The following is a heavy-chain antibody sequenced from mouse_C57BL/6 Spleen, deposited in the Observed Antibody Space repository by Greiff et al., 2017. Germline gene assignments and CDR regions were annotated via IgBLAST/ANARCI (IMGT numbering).Heavy chain of an antibody. D-gene: IGHD3-1*01. CDR1: GYTFTDYN. J-gene: IGHJ1*03. CDR3: ARGRIGWYFDV. Sequence: EVKLVESGPELVKPGASVKMSCKASGYTFTDYNMHWVKQSHGKSLEWIGYINPNNGGTSYNQKFKGKATLTVNKSSSTAYMELRSLTSEDSAVYYCARGRIGWYFDVWGTGTTVTVSS. V-gene: IGHV1-22*01. CDR2: INPNNGGT.